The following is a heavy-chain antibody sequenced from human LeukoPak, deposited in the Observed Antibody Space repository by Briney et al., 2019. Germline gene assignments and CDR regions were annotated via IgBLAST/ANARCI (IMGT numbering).Heavy chain of an antibody. V-gene: IGHV3-21*01. CDR1: GFTFSSYS. CDR3: ARGIYGSGSYPQNWFDP. J-gene: IGHJ5*02. Sequence: PGGSLRLSCAASGFTFSSYSMNWVRQAPGKGLEWVSSISSSSSYIYYADSVKGRFTISRDNAKNSLYLQMNSLRAEDTAVYYCARGIYGSGSYPQNWFDPWGQGTLVTVSS. CDR2: ISSSSSYI. D-gene: IGHD3-10*01.